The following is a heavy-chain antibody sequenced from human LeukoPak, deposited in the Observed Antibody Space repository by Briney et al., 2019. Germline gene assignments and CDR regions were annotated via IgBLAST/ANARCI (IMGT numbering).Heavy chain of an antibody. D-gene: IGHD6-13*01. J-gene: IGHJ1*01. CDR3: ASSSWSSEYFHY. V-gene: IGHV3-21*01. Sequence: GGSLRLSCAASGFTFSSFSVNWVRQAPGKGLAWVSSISSSGSYIYYADSVKGGFTISRDNSKNTLYLQLNSLRAEDTAVYFCASSSWSSEYFHYWGQGTLVTVSS. CDR1: GFTFSSFS. CDR2: ISSSGSYI.